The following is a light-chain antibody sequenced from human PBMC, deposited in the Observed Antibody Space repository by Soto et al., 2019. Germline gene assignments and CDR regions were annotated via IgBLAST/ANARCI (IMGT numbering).Light chain of an antibody. Sequence: VMTQSPATLSVSPGERVTLSSRARQSINNYLAWYQQKPGQAPRLLIYGASTRATSLPARFSGSGSGTEFTLTISSLQSEDFAVYYCQEYNSWPYTFGQGTKVDIK. V-gene: IGKV3-15*01. CDR2: GAS. J-gene: IGKJ2*01. CDR3: QEYNSWPYT. CDR1: QSINNY.